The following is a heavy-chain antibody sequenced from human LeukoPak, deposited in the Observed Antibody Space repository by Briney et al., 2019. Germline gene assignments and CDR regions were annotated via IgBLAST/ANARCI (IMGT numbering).Heavy chain of an antibody. J-gene: IGHJ6*02. V-gene: IGHV1-69*13. CDR2: IIPIFGTA. CDR1: GYTFTSYG. CDR3: ARDPYDYVWGSYRKDYYGMDV. D-gene: IGHD3-16*02. Sequence: RASVKVSCKASGYTFTSYGISWVRQAPGQGLEWMGGIIPIFGTANYAQKFQGRVTITADESTSTAYMELSSLRSEDTAVYYCARDPYDYVWGSYRKDYYGMDVWGQGTTVTVSS.